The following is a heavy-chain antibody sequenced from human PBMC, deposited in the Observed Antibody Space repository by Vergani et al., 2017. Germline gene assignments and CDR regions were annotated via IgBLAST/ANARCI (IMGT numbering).Heavy chain of an antibody. D-gene: IGHD6-13*01. CDR1: GGSTSSGLYY. Sequence: QVQLQESGPGLVKPSQTLSLTCTVSGGSTSSGLYYWSWIRQPAGKGLEWIGRVYSSGSTHYNPSLKSRVTISVDTSKNQFSLQLRSVTAADTAVYFCARGSSSSWPLDYWGQGTLVTVSS. CDR2: VYSSGST. V-gene: IGHV4-61*02. CDR3: ARGSSSSWPLDY. J-gene: IGHJ4*02.